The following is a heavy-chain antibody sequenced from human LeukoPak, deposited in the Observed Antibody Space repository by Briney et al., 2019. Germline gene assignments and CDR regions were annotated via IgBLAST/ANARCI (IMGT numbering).Heavy chain of an antibody. J-gene: IGHJ4*02. D-gene: IGHD3-10*01. CDR2: IKQDRSEK. Sequence: PGGSLRLSCAASGFTFSNYWMSWVRQAPGKGLEWVANIKQDRSEKYYVDSVKGRFTISRDNAKNSVYLQMNSLTAEDTAIYYCARGARYFGSGSYDYWGQGTLVTVSS. CDR3: ARGARYFGSGSYDY. CDR1: GFTFSNYW. V-gene: IGHV3-7*03.